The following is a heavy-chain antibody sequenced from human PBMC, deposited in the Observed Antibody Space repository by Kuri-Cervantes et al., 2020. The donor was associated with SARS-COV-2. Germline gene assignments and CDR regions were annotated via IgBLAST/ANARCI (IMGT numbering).Heavy chain of an antibody. D-gene: IGHD3-9*01. J-gene: IGHJ4*02. V-gene: IGHV4-34*01. CDR3: ARGGAVILTASDY. CDR1: GGSFSDYS. Sequence: SETLSLTCAVYGGSFSDYSWSWIRQPPGKGLEWIGEINHSGSTDYNPSLKSRVTVSVDTSKNQFSLKLNSVTAADTAVYFCARGGAVILTASDYWGQGALVTVSS. CDR2: INHSGST.